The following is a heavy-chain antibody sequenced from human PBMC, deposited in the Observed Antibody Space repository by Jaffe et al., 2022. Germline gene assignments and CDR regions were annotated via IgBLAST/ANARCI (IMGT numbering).Heavy chain of an antibody. CDR3: ARASEVFGELYVWFDP. V-gene: IGHV4-38-2*01. J-gene: IGHJ5*02. CDR1: GYSISSGYY. D-gene: IGHD3-16*01. CDR2: IYHSGST. Sequence: QVQLQESGPGLVKPSETLSLTCAVSGYSISSGYYWGWIRQPPGKGLEWIGSIYHSGSTYYNPSLKSRVTISVDTSKNQFSLKLSSVTAADTAVYYCARASEVFGELYVWFDPWGQGTLVTVSS.